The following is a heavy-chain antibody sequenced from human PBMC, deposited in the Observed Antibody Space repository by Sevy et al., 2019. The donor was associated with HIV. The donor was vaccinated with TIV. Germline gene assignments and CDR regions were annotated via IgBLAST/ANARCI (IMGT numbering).Heavy chain of an antibody. D-gene: IGHD5-18*01. Sequence: ASVKVSCKASGYTFTSYDINWVGQATGQGLEWMGWMNPNSRNTGYAQKFQGRVTMIRNTSISTAYMELSSLRSEDTVVHYCARGGGYSYLGRSYYGVGVWGQGTLVTVSS. CDR3: ARGGGYSYLGRSYYGVGV. CDR2: MNPNSRNT. CDR1: GYTFTSYD. J-gene: IGHJ6*02. V-gene: IGHV1-8*01.